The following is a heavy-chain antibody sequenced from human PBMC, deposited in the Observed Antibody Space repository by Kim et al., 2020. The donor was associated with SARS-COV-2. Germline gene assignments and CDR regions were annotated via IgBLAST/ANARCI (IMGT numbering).Heavy chain of an antibody. CDR3: ARGHYYDSSGYLSRYRMDV. CDR2: IKQDGSEK. D-gene: IGHD3-22*01. V-gene: IGHV3-7*03. Sequence: GGSLRLSCAASGFTFSSYWMSWVRQAPGKGLEWVANIKQDGSEKYYVDSVKGRFTISRDNAKNSLYLQMNSLRAEDTAVYYCARGHYYDSSGYLSRYRMDVWGQGTTVTVSS. J-gene: IGHJ6*02. CDR1: GFTFSSYW.